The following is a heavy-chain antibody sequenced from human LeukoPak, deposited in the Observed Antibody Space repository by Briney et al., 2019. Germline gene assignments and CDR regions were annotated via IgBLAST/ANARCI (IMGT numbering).Heavy chain of an antibody. D-gene: IGHD4-17*01. CDR3: AKEIRPNDC. Sequence: TGGSLRLSCAASGFTFSSHGMCWVRQAPGRGLEWVSSISIGGDTTYSDSVKGRFTISRDNSKNTLYLQSDSLRAEDTAIYYCAKEIRPNDCWGQGTLVTVSS. J-gene: IGHJ4*02. V-gene: IGHV3-23*01. CDR2: ISIGGDTT. CDR1: GFTFSSHG.